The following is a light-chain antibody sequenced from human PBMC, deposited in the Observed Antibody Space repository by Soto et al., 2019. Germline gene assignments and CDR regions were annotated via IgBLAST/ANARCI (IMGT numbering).Light chain of an antibody. Sequence: DIQMTQSPSTLSASVGDRVTITCRASQSISSWLAWYQQKPGKAPKLLIYDASNLESGVPSRFSGSGSGTEFTLTISSLQPDDFATYYCQQYNNYHTWTFGQGTKVEIK. CDR3: QQYNNYHTWT. CDR2: DAS. V-gene: IGKV1-5*01. CDR1: QSISSW. J-gene: IGKJ1*01.